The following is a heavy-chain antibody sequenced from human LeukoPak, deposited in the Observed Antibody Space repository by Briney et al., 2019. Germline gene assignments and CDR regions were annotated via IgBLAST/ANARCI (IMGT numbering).Heavy chain of an antibody. V-gene: IGHV3-30*18. CDR2: ISYDGSNK. Sequence: GGSLRLSCAASGFTFSSYGMHWVRQAPGKGLEWVAVISYDGSNKYYADSVKGRFTISRDNSKNSLYLQMNSLRVEDTAVYYCAKDIPGIYWFGEWGQGTLVTVSS. D-gene: IGHD3-10*01. J-gene: IGHJ4*02. CDR1: GFTFSSYG. CDR3: AKDIPGIYWFGE.